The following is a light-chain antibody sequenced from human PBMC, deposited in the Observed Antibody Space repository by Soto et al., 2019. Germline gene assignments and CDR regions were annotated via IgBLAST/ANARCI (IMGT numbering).Light chain of an antibody. CDR2: AAS. CDR1: QGISSW. CDR3: QQANSFPIT. J-gene: IGKJ5*01. V-gene: IGKV1-12*01. Sequence: DIQMTQSPSSVSASVGDRVAITCRASQGISSWLARYQQKPGKAPKLLIYAASSLQSGVPSRFSGSGSGTDFTLTISSLQPEDFATYYCQQANSFPITFGQGTRLEI.